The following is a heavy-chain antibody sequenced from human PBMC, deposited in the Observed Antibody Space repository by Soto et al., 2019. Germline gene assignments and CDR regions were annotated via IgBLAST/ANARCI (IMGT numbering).Heavy chain of an antibody. CDR2: IWYDGSNK. D-gene: IGHD4-17*01. Sequence: QVQLVESGGGVVQPGRSLRLSCAASGFTFSSYGMHWVRQAPGKGLEWVAVIWYDGSNKYYADSVKGRFTISRDNSKNTLYLQMNSLRAEDTAVYYCARDSTVRDVTPQQGGVSYWGQGTLVTVSS. J-gene: IGHJ4*02. CDR1: GFTFSSYG. V-gene: IGHV3-33*01. CDR3: ARDSTVRDVTPQQGGVSY.